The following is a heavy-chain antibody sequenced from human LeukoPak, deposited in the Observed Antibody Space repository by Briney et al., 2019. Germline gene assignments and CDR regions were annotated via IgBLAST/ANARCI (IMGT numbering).Heavy chain of an antibody. CDR2: IYSGGST. CDR3: ARGDYYDPQGIDV. J-gene: IGHJ6*02. V-gene: IGHV3-66*01. Sequence: GGSLRLSCAASGFTVSSNYMSWVRQAPGKGLEWVSLIYSGGSTYYADSVKGRFTISRDNSKNTLYLQMNSLRAEDTAVYYCARGDYYDPQGIDVWRRGTTVTVPS. CDR1: GFTVSSNY. D-gene: IGHD3-22*01.